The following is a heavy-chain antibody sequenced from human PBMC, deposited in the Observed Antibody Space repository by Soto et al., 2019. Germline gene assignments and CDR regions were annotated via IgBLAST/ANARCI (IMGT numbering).Heavy chain of an antibody. CDR2: IYYSGST. CDR1: GGSISSSSYY. D-gene: IGHD3-16*02. V-gene: IGHV4-39*01. CDR3: ATHENDYVWGSYRYFYY. Sequence: QLQLQESGPGLVKPSETLSLTCTVSGGSISSSSYYWGWIRQPPGKGLEWIGSIYYSGSTYYNPSLKSRVTISVDTSKNQFSLKLSSVTAADTAVYYCATHENDYVWGSYRYFYYWGQGTLVTVSS. J-gene: IGHJ4*02.